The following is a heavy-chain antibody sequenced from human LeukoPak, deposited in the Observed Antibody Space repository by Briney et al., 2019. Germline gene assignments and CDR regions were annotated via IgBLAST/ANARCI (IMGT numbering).Heavy chain of an antibody. Sequence: SETLSLTCTVSGGSISSGSYYWSWIRQPAGKGLEWIGRIYTSGSTNYNPSLKSRVTISVDTSKNQFSPKLSSVTAADTAVYYCARVPFGRYYDSSGYSGAFDPWGQGTLVTVSS. CDR1: GGSISSGSYY. J-gene: IGHJ5*02. D-gene: IGHD3-22*01. CDR3: ARVPFGRYYDSSGYSGAFDP. V-gene: IGHV4-61*02. CDR2: IYTSGST.